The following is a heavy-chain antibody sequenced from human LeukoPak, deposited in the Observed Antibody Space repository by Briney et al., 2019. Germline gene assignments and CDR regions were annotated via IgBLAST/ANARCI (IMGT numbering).Heavy chain of an antibody. Sequence: ASGKVSYKASGYTFTSYYMHWVRQAPGQGREGMGIINPCSGTTIYAQKFQGRVTMTTDMSTSTFYMELSSLRSEDTAVYYCARDPVSVGATWDYWYFDLWGRGTLVTVSS. J-gene: IGHJ2*01. V-gene: IGHV1-46*01. CDR2: INPCSGTT. D-gene: IGHD1-26*01. CDR3: ARDPVSVGATWDYWYFDL. CDR1: GYTFTSYY.